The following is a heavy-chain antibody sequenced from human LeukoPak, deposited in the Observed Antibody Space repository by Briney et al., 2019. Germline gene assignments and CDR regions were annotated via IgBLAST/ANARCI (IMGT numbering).Heavy chain of an antibody. CDR3: ARVCNWYDFWSGCRFDY. J-gene: IGHJ4*02. CDR2: ISYDGSNK. D-gene: IGHD3-3*01. CDR1: GFTFSSYA. V-gene: IGHV3-30-3*01. Sequence: PGGSLRLSCAASGFTFSSYAMHWVRQAPGKGLEWVAVISYDGSNKYYADSVKGRFTISRDNSKNTLYLQMNSLRAEDTAVYYCARVCNWYDFWSGCRFDYWGQGTLVTVSS.